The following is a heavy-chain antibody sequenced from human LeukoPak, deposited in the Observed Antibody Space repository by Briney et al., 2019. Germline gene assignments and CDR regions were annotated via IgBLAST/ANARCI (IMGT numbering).Heavy chain of an antibody. Sequence: ASVKVSCKASGYTFTSNYIHWVRQAPGQGLEWMGMIYPRDGSTSYAQKFQGRVTVTRDTSTSTVHMELSGLRSEDTAVYHCARDQEGFDYWGQGTLVTVSS. CDR2: IYPRDGST. V-gene: IGHV1-46*01. J-gene: IGHJ4*02. CDR3: ARDQEGFDY. CDR1: GYTFTSNY.